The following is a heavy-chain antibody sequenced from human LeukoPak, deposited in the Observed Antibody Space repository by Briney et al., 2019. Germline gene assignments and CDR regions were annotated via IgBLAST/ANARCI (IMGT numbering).Heavy chain of an antibody. CDR2: INPNSGGT. CDR1: GYTFTGYY. D-gene: IGHD3-9*01. V-gene: IGHV1-2*02. J-gene: IGHJ4*02. Sequence: GASVKVSCKASGYTFTGYYMHWVRQAPGQGLEWMGWINPNSGGTNYAQKFQGRVTMTRDTSISTAYMELSSLESEDTAIYYCARGLGDYNTDWFPVSGYWGQGTLVTVSS. CDR3: ARGLGDYNTDWFPVSGY.